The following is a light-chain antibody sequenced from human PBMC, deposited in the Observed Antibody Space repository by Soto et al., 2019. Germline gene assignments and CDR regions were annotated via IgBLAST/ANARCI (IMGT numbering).Light chain of an antibody. J-gene: IGKJ5*01. V-gene: IGKV3-20*01. CDR3: QQYSTSPPIT. Sequence: EIVLTQSPGTLSLSPGERATLSCRASQRVSSGYLAWYQLKPGQAPRLLIYGASSRATGIPDRFSGSGSGTDFTLTISRLEPEDFAVYYCQQYSTSPPITFGQGTRLEIK. CDR1: QRVSSGY. CDR2: GAS.